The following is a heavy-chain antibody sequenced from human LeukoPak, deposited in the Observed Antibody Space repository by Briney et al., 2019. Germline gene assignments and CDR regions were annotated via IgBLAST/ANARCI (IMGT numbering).Heavy chain of an antibody. D-gene: IGHD3-16*01. CDR3: AREGDYVWGSYDPPGPSN. CDR1: GASITSGSYY. Sequence: SETLSLTCTVSGASITSGSYYWIWIRQPAGKGLEWIGRIYTSGSTNYNPSLKSRVTMSVDTSKNQFSLKLSSVTAADTAVYYCAREGDYVWGSYDPPGPSNWGQGTLVTVSS. V-gene: IGHV4-4*07. CDR2: IYTSGST. J-gene: IGHJ4*02.